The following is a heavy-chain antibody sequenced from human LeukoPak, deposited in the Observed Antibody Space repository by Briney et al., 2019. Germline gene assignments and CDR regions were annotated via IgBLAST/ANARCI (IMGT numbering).Heavy chain of an antibody. V-gene: IGHV4-59*01. CDR2: INYSGAT. Sequence: PSETLSLTCTVSGGAISGYVWSWIRQPPGKGLEWIGYINYSGATKYNFSLKSRVTISVDRSKNQFSLILSSVTAADTAVYYCARGLGYDSSLSDAFDIWGQGTMVTVSS. CDR3: ARGLGYDSSLSDAFDI. J-gene: IGHJ3*02. D-gene: IGHD3-22*01. CDR1: GGAISGYV.